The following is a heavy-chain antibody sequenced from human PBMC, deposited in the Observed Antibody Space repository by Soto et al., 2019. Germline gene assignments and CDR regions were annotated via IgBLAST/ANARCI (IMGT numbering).Heavy chain of an antibody. V-gene: IGHV3-11*01. J-gene: IGHJ2*01. CDR2: ISSSGSTI. CDR3: AKDYGDYDWYFDL. CDR1: GFTFSDYY. D-gene: IGHD4-17*01. Sequence: QVQLVESGGGLVKPGGSLRLSCAASGFTFSDYYMSWIRQAPGKGLEWVSYISSSGSTIYYADSVKGRFTISRDNAKNSRYPQMNSLRAEDAAVYYCAKDYGDYDWYFDLWGRGTLVPVSA.